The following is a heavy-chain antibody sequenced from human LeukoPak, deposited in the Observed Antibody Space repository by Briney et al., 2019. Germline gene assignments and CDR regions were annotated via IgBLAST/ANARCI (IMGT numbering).Heavy chain of an antibody. Sequence: SETLSLTCAVSGGTITGYHWSRIRQPPGKGLDWIGYADSRGSTLYNPSLKSRVAISVDTSQRQLSLRLTSVTAADTAVYYCARVGSGSHFDYWGQGALVAVSS. J-gene: IGHJ4*02. CDR2: ADSRGST. CDR1: GGTITGYH. V-gene: IGHV4-59*01. D-gene: IGHD5-12*01. CDR3: ARVGSGSHFDY.